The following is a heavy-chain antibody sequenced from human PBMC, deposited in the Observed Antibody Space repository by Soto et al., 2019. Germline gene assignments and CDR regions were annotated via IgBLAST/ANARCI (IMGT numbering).Heavy chain of an antibody. Sequence: SETLSLTCTVSGGPMSSFYWTWIRQPPGKGLEWIGYIYYSGSTYYNPSLKSRVTISVDTSKNQFSLKLNSMTAADTAVYYCARHNYGSGSTYFDYWGQGTLVTVSS. CDR3: ARHNYGSGSTYFDY. D-gene: IGHD3-10*01. V-gene: IGHV4-59*08. CDR1: GGPMSSFY. J-gene: IGHJ4*02. CDR2: IYYSGST.